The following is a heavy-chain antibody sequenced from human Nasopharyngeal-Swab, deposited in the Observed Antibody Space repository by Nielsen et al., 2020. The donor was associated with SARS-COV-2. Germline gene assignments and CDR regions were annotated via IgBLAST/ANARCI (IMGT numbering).Heavy chain of an antibody. D-gene: IGHD5/OR15-5a*01. V-gene: IGHV4-4*08. Sequence: GSLRLSCSVSGVSISSHYRGWIRQYPGKGLEWTGYKYTSGSTNYNTSFKSRVTIAVDTSKNQYSLKLRSVTAADTAVYYCARLDYSVYVDYWGQGTLVTVSS. J-gene: IGHJ4*02. CDR1: GVSISSHY. CDR3: ARLDYSVYVDY. CDR2: KYTSGST.